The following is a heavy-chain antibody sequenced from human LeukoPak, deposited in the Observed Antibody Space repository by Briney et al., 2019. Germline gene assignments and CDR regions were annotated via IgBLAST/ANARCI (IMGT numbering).Heavy chain of an antibody. J-gene: IGHJ4*02. D-gene: IGHD4-11*01. CDR2: IHHSGSS. CDR3: ARLTDHADY. Sequence: SETLSLTCTVSGGSISSYYWGWIRQPPGKGLQWIGSIHHSGSSYYKPSLKSRVTISVDTSKNQFSLKLNSVTAADTAVYYCARLTDHADYWGQGTLVTVSS. V-gene: IGHV4-39*01. CDR1: GGSISSYY.